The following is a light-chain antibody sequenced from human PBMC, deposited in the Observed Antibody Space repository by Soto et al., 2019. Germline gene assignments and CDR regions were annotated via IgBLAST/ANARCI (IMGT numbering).Light chain of an antibody. J-gene: IGKJ1*01. CDR3: QQYDDWPWT. CDR2: KAS. Sequence: DIQVTQSPSTLSGSVGDRVTITCRASQTISSWLAWYQQKPGKAPKLLIYKASTLKSGVPSRFSGSGSGTEFTPTISSLQSEDFAFYYCQQYDDWPWTFGQGTKVDIK. CDR1: QTISSW. V-gene: IGKV1-5*03.